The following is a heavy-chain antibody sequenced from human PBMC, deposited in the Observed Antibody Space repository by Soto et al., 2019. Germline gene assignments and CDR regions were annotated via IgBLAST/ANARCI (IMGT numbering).Heavy chain of an antibody. D-gene: IGHD2-15*01. CDR2: FDPEDGET. J-gene: IGHJ3*02. V-gene: IGHV1-24*01. CDR1: GYTFTGYY. Sequence: QVQLVQSGAEVKKPGASVKVSCKASGYTFTGYYMHWVRQAPGKGLEWMGGFDPEDGETIYAQKFQGRVTMTEDTSTDTAYMELSSLRSEDTAVYYCATVWGSSGGSYETAFDIWGQGTMVTVSS. CDR3: ATVWGSSGGSYETAFDI.